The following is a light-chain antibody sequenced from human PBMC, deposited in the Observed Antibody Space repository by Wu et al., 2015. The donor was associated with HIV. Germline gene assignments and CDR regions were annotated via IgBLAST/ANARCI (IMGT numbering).Light chain of an antibody. CDR2: GAS. V-gene: IGKV3-20*01. J-gene: IGKJ2*01. CDR3: QQYGSSLMYT. Sequence: EIVLTQFPGTLSLSPGERATLSCRASQSVSGSYLAWYQQKPGQAPRLLIYGASTRATGIPDRFSGSGSGTDFTLSISRLEPEDLAVYYCQQYGSSLMYTFGQGTKLEIK. CDR1: QSVSGSY.